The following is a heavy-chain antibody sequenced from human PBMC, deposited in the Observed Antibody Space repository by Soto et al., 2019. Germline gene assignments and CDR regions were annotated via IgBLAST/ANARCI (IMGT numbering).Heavy chain of an antibody. CDR3: VRGGSCRGGSCYPNLDFYGDYEGFDY. V-gene: IGHV3-33*01. CDR1: DFAFSNYG. D-gene: IGHD2-15*01. J-gene: IGHJ4*02. CDR2: IWYEGTNK. Sequence: QVQLVESGGGVVQPGGYLRLSCVASDFAFSNYGMHWVRQAPGKGLEWVAHIWYEGTNKYYGDSVKGRFTVSRDNSKKTLYLQMNSLRDEDTGVYYCVRGGSCRGGSCYPNLDFYGDYEGFDYWGQGTLVTVSS.